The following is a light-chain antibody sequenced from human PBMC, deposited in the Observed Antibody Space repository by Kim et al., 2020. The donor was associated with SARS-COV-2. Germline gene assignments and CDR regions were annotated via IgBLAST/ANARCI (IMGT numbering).Light chain of an antibody. CDR3: QSYDSSLSGWV. Sequence: RVTIACTGGSSNSGAGYDVHWYQQLPGTAPKLVIYANRIRPSGVPDRFSGSKSGSSASLAITGLQAEDEADYYCQSYDSSLSGWVFGGGSKLTVL. CDR1: SSNSGAGYD. J-gene: IGLJ3*02. V-gene: IGLV1-40*01. CDR2: ANR.